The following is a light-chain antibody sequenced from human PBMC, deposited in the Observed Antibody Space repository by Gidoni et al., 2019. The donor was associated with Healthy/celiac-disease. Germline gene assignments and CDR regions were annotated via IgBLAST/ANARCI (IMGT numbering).Light chain of an antibody. CDR3: QQSYSTPRT. CDR2: AAS. J-gene: IGKJ1*01. CDR1: QSISSY. Sequence: DIQMTQSPSPLSASVGDRVTITCRASQSISSYLNWYQHKPGKAPKLLIYAASSLQSEVPSRFSGSGSGTDFTLTISSLHPEDFATYYCQQSYSTPRTFGQGTKVEIK. V-gene: IGKV1-39*01.